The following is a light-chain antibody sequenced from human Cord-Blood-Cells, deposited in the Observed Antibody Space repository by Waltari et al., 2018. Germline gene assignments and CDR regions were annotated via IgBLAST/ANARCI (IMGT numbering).Light chain of an antibody. CDR3: QQYYSTPMYT. J-gene: IGKJ2*01. Sequence: DIVMTQSPDSLALSRGERATITCKSSQSVLYSSNNKNYLAWYQQKPGPPPKLLIYGASSRESRVPDRFSGSGSGRDVTLTISSLQAEDVAVYYCQQYYSTPMYTFGQGTKLELK. CDR2: GAS. CDR1: QSVLYSSNNKNY. V-gene: IGKV4-1*01.